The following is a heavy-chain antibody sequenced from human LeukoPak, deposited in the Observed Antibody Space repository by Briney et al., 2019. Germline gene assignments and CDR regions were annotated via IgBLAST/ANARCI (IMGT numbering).Heavy chain of an antibody. CDR2: ISSSSSYI. V-gene: IGHV3-21*01. CDR1: GFTFSSYS. Sequence: PGGSLRLSCAASGFTFSSYSMNWVRQAPGKGLEWVSSISSSSSYIYYADSVKGRFTISRDNAKNSLYLQMNSLRAEDTAVYYCARAFGIAVAGQPPPYWGQGTLVTVSS. CDR3: ARAFGIAVAGQPPPY. J-gene: IGHJ4*02. D-gene: IGHD6-19*01.